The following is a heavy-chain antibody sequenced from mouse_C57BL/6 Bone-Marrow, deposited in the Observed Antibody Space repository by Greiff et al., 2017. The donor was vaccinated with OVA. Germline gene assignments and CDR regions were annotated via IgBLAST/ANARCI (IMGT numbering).Heavy chain of an antibody. CDR3: TTHYYGSYYAMDY. Sequence: VQLKESGAELVRPGASVKLSCTASGFNIKDDYMHWVKQRPEQGLEWIGWIDPENGDTEYASKFQGKATITADTSSNTAYLPLSSLTSEDTAVYYGTTHYYGSYYAMDYWGQGTSVTVSS. J-gene: IGHJ4*01. D-gene: IGHD1-1*01. V-gene: IGHV14-4*01. CDR2: IDPENGDT. CDR1: GFNIKDDY.